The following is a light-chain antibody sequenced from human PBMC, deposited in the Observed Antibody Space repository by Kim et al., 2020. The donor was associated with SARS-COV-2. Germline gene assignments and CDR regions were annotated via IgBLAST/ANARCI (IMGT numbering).Light chain of an antibody. Sequence: SSELTQDPAVSVALGQTVRITCQGDSLRSYYATWYQQKTGQAPVLVFYGKNNRPSGIPDRFSGSSSGDTASLTITGAQAADEADYYCKSRDSRGKVVFGGGTKVTVL. CDR3: KSRDSRGKVV. V-gene: IGLV3-19*01. CDR1: SLRSYY. J-gene: IGLJ2*01. CDR2: GKN.